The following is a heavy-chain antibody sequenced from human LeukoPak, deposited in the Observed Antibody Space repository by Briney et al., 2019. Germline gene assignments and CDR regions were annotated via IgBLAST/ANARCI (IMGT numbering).Heavy chain of an antibody. V-gene: IGHV1-46*01. D-gene: IGHD3-22*01. CDR1: GYTFSNYY. CDR3: ARQEDSSGYYYYY. Sequence: GASVKVSCKASGYTFSNYYMHWVRQAPGQGLEWMGIINPSGGYTTYAQKFQGSVTMTRDTSTSTVSMELSSLRSEDTAVYFCARQEDSSGYYYYYWGQGTLVTVSS. J-gene: IGHJ4*02. CDR2: INPSGGYT.